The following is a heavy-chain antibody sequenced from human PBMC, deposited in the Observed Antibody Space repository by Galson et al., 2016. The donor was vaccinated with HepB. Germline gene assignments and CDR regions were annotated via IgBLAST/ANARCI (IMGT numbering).Heavy chain of an antibody. CDR2: ISSNTAYI. CDR3: AKETSTPESGYSSSSGWFDP. J-gene: IGHJ5*02. Sequence: SLRLSCAASGFTFSSFTMIWVRQAPGKGLEWVSSISSNTAYIYYADSLKGRFTISRDNAKNSLYLQMNSLRAEDTAVYYCAKETSTPESGYSSSSGWFDPWGQGTLVTVSS. CDR1: GFTFSSFT. D-gene: IGHD6-6*01. V-gene: IGHV3-21*01.